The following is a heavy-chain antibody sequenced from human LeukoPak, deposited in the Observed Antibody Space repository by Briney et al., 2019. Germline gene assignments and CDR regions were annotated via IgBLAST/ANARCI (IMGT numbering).Heavy chain of an antibody. CDR2: INHSGST. Sequence: SSETLSLTCAVYGGSFSGYYWSWIRQPPGKGLEWIGEINHSGSTNYNPSLKSRVTISVDTSKNQFSLKLSSVTAADTAVYYCARLLAVDSSGYYSGYYFDYWGQGTLVTVSS. CDR1: GGSFSGYY. J-gene: IGHJ4*02. V-gene: IGHV4-34*01. CDR3: ARLLAVDSSGYYSGYYFDY. D-gene: IGHD3-22*01.